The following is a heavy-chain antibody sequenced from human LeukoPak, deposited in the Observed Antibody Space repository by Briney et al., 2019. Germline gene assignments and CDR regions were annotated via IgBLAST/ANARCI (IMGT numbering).Heavy chain of an antibody. CDR3: ARGGGTFDY. J-gene: IGHJ4*02. V-gene: IGHV3-7*01. Sequence: GGSLRLSCAVSGFTFSDYWMSCVRQAPGKGLEWVANIDQHGSESNHVDSVKGRFTISRDNDKNSLYLQMISLRAEDTAVYYCARGGGTFDYWGQGTLVTVSS. CDR1: GFTFSDYW. CDR2: IDQHGSES. D-gene: IGHD1-26*01.